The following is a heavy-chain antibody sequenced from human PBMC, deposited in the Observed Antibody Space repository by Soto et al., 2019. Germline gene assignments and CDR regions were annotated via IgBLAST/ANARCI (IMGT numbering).Heavy chain of an antibody. CDR1: GFSLTSGVVG. J-gene: IGHJ6*02. V-gene: IGHV2-5*01. CDR3: AHRLPGPSGYDV. D-gene: IGHD6-13*01. Sequence: QITLKESGPTLVKPTQTLTLTCTFSGFSLTSGVVGVGWIRQPPGEALEWLALIYWNDAQYYNPSLRNRLTTTRDTSKNQVVLTMTNMDPVDTATYYCAHRLPGPSGYDVWGQGTTVTVSS. CDR2: IYWNDAQ.